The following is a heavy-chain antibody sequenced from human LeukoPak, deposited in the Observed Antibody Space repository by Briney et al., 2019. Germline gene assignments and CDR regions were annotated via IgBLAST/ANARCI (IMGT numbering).Heavy chain of an antibody. CDR1: GGSLSTYY. V-gene: IGHV4-59*08. Sequence: PSETLSLTRTVSGGSLSTYYWSWIRQPPGKGLEWGGYIYNSGSTNYKPQLQSRATISVDPSKHRFSLKLCSVTAADTTVYYCARRSFGGVIVPFFDYWGQGTLVTVSS. CDR3: ARRSFGGVIVPFFDY. J-gene: IGHJ4*02. CDR2: IYNSGST. D-gene: IGHD3-16*02.